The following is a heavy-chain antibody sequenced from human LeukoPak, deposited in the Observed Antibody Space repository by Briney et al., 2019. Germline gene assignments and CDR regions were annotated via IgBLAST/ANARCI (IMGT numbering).Heavy chain of an antibody. V-gene: IGHV4-38-2*01. CDR1: GYSISSGYY. CDR2: IYHSGST. J-gene: IGHJ4*02. D-gene: IGHD3-22*01. CDR3: ARYYYDSSGYSTADTDY. Sequence: PSETLSLTCAVSGYSISSGYYWGWIRQPPGKGLDWIGSIYHSGSTYYNPSLKSRVTISVDTSKNQFSLKLSSVTAADTAVYYCARYYYDSSGYSTADTDYWGQGTLVTVSS.